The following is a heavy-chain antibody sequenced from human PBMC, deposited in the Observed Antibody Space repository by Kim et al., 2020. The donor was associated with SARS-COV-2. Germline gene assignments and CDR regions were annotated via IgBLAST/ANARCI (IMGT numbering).Heavy chain of an antibody. CDR2: ISYDGSNK. CDR1: GFTFSSYG. Sequence: GGSLRLSCAASGFTFSSYGMHWVRQAPGKGLEWVAVISYDGSNKYYADSVKGRFTISRDNSKNTLYLQMNSLRAEDTAVYYCAKVGGYSGYDGHLEYYYGMDVWGQGTTVTVSS. D-gene: IGHD5-12*01. CDR3: AKVGGYSGYDGHLEYYYGMDV. J-gene: IGHJ6*02. V-gene: IGHV3-30*18.